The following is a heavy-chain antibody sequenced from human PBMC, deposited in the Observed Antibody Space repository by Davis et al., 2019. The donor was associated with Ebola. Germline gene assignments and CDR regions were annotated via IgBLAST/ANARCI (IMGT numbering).Heavy chain of an antibody. J-gene: IGHJ2*01. V-gene: IGHV3-23*01. CDR1: GFTFSSYA. D-gene: IGHD1-7*01. CDR2: ISGSGGST. Sequence: GGSLRLSCETSGFTFSSYAMSWVRQAPGKGLEWVSAISGSGGSTYYADSVKGRFTISRDNSRNTLYLQMNSLRAEDTALYYCAKDGGNYPYWYFDLWGRGTLVTVSS. CDR3: AKDGGNYPYWYFDL.